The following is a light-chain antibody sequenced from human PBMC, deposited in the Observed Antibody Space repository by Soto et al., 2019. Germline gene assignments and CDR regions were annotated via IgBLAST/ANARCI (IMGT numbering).Light chain of an antibody. Sequence: DIQLTQAPSFLSASAGDRVSITCRASQAISSYLAWYQQKPGRAPKLLIYAASTVQSGVPSRFSGSGSGTEFTLTITSLQPEDFATYYCQQLNSFPITFGQGTRLEIK. J-gene: IGKJ5*01. V-gene: IGKV1-9*01. CDR3: QQLNSFPIT. CDR1: QAISSY. CDR2: AAS.